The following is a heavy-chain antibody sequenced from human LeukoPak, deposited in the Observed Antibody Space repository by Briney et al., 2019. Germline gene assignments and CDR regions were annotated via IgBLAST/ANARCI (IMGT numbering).Heavy chain of an antibody. CDR3: AGDRGYGRTDY. CDR1: GFTFSSYG. CDR2: IWYDGSDK. D-gene: IGHD2-2*01. J-gene: IGHJ4*02. Sequence: GGSLRLSCAASGFTFSSYGTHWVRQAPGKGLEWVAVIWYDGSDKYYADSVKGRFTISRDNAKNSLYLQMNSLRAEDTAVYYCAGDRGYGRTDYWGQGTLVTVSS. V-gene: IGHV3-33*01.